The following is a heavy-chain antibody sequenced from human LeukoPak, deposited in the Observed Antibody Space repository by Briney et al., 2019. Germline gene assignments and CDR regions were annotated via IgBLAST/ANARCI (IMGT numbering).Heavy chain of an antibody. Sequence: SVKVSCKASGGTFSSYTISWVRQAPGQGLEWMGGIIPIFGTANYAQKFQGRVTITTDESTSTAYMELSSLRSEDTAVYYCARRYDYSNSFDPWGQGTLVTVSS. CDR1: GGTFSSYT. V-gene: IGHV1-69*05. CDR2: IIPIFGTA. CDR3: ARRYDYSNSFDP. J-gene: IGHJ5*02. D-gene: IGHD4-11*01.